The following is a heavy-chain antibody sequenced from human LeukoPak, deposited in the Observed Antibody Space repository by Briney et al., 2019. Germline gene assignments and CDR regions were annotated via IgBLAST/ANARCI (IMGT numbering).Heavy chain of an antibody. Sequence: ASVKVSCKASGYTLSGYYMHWVRQAPGQGLEWMGWINPNSGGTNSAQKFQGRVTMTRDTSISTAYMELSRLRSDDTAVYYCAREDSSGWYSNWFDPWGQGTLVTVSS. CDR2: INPNSGGT. J-gene: IGHJ5*02. V-gene: IGHV1-2*02. CDR3: AREDSSGWYSNWFDP. CDR1: GYTLSGYY. D-gene: IGHD6-19*01.